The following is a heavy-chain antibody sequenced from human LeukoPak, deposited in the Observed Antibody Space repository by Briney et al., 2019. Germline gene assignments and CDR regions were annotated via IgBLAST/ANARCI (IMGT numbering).Heavy chain of an antibody. CDR2: ISYDGNNE. D-gene: IGHD3-16*01. Sequence: PGGSLRLSCVASGFSFRSFAMRWVRQAPGKGLEWVAVISYDGNNEYYADSVRGRFSISRDNSKNTLFLQMNSLTIEDTAVYYCAQRGGLDYWGQGTLVTVSS. CDR1: GFSFRSFA. CDR3: AQRGGLDY. J-gene: IGHJ4*02. V-gene: IGHV3-30*04.